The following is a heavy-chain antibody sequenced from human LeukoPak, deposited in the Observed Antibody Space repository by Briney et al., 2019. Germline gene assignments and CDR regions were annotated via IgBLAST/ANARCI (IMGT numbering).Heavy chain of an antibody. CDR2: VSTSGGST. V-gene: IGHV3-23*01. J-gene: IGHJ3*02. D-gene: IGHD4-23*01. CDR3: AKGLYGGNSGDAFDI. Sequence: GGSLRLSCAASGFTFSSYGMHWVRQAPGKGLEWVSAVSTSGGSTYYADSVKGRFTISRDNSKNTLYLQMISLRAEDTAVYYCAKGLYGGNSGDAFDIWGQGTMVTVSS. CDR1: GFTFSSYG.